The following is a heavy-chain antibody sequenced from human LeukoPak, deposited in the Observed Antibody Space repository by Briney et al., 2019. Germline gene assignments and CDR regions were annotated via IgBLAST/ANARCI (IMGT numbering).Heavy chain of an antibody. Sequence: VGSLRLSCAASGFTFSSYAMSWVRQAPGKGLEWVSAISGSGGSTYYADSVKGRFTISRDNSKNTLYLQMNSLRAEDTAVYYCAKEKIKSGSYPYYFDYWGQGTLVTVSS. J-gene: IGHJ4*02. CDR2: ISGSGGST. CDR1: GFTFSSYA. V-gene: IGHV3-23*01. CDR3: AKEKIKSGSYPYYFDY. D-gene: IGHD1-26*01.